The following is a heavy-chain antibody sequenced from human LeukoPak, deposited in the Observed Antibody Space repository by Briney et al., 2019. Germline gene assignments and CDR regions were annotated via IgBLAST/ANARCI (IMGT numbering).Heavy chain of an antibody. D-gene: IGHD5-18*01. J-gene: IGHJ4*02. V-gene: IGHV1-69*05. Sequence: SVKVSCKASGGTFSSYAISWVRQAPGQGLGWMGRIIPIFDTANYAQKFQGRVTITTDESTSTAYMELSSLRSEDTAVYYCAREGSGYSYGYGSWGQGTLVTVSS. CDR2: IIPIFDTA. CDR3: AREGSGYSYGYGS. CDR1: GGTFSSYA.